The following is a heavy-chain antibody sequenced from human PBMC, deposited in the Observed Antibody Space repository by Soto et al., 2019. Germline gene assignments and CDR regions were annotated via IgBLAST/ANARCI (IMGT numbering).Heavy chain of an antibody. J-gene: IGHJ4*02. D-gene: IGHD1-26*01. CDR1: GFTFSSYS. V-gene: IGHV3-48*01. CDR2: ISSSSSTI. CDR3: ATSTGAPGNY. Sequence: PGGSLRLSCAASGFTFSSYSMNWVRQAPGKGLEWVSYISSSSSTIYYADSVKGRFTISRDNAKNSLYLQMNSLRAEDAAVYYCATSTGAPGNYWGQGTLVTVSS.